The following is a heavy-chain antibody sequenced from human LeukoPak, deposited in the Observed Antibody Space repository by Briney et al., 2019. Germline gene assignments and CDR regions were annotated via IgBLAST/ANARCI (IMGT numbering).Heavy chain of an antibody. Sequence: PSETLSLTCAVYGGSFSGYYWSWIRQPPGKGLEWIGEINHSGSTNYNPSLKSRVTISVDTSKNQFSLKLSSVTAADTVVYYCARDDYSNYAIDYWGQGTLVTVSS. J-gene: IGHJ4*02. V-gene: IGHV4-34*01. CDR2: INHSGST. CDR3: ARDDYSNYAIDY. CDR1: GGSFSGYY. D-gene: IGHD4-11*01.